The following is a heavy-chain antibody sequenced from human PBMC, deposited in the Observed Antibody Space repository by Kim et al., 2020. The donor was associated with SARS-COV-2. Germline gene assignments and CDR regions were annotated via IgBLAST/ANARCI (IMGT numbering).Heavy chain of an antibody. Sequence: SETLSLTCAVYGGSLSGFYWTWIRQPPGKGLEWIGEINRSGSTNYNPSLKSRVAMSLHTSQSHFSLNLTSVTAADTAVYFCARVSIAGRHRYFDFWGQRTLVTVSS. CDR2: INRSGST. CDR1: GGSLSGFY. V-gene: IGHV4-34*01. CDR3: ARVSIAGRHRYFDF. D-gene: IGHD6-6*01. J-gene: IGHJ4*02.